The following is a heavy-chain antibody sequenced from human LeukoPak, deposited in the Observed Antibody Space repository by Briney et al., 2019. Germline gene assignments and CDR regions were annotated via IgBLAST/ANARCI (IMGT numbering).Heavy chain of an antibody. CDR1: GYTFTSYG. CDR2: ISAYNGNT. V-gene: IGHV1-18*01. J-gene: IGHJ5*02. D-gene: IGHD5-12*01. CDR3: AGSSGYANPDDWFDP. Sequence: GASVKVSCKASGYTFTSYGISWVRQAPGQGLEWMGWISAYNGNTNYAQKLQGRVTMTTDTSTSTAYMELRSLRSDDTAVYYCAGSSGYANPDDWFDPWGQGTLVTVSS.